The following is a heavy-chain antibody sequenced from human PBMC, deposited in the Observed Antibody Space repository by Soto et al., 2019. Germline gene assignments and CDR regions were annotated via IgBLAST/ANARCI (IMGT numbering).Heavy chain of an antibody. CDR3: ARDYYGSGEGGWFDP. Sequence: SETLSLTCTVSGGSISSYYWSWIRQSPGKGLEWIGYFSDSGSTNYNPSLKSRVSISVDTSKNQFSLRLSSVTAADTAVYYCARDYYGSGEGGWFDPWGQGTLVTVSS. CDR2: FSDSGST. V-gene: IGHV4-59*01. J-gene: IGHJ5*02. D-gene: IGHD3-10*01. CDR1: GGSISSYY.